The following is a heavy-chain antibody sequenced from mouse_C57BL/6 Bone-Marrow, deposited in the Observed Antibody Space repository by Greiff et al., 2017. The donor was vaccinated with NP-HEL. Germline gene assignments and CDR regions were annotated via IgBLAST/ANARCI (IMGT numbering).Heavy chain of an antibody. Sequence: DVMLVESEGGLVQPGSSMKLSCTASGFTFSDYYMAWVRQVPEKGLEWVANINYDGSSTYYLDSLKSRFIISVDNTKNILYLQMSSLKSEDTATYYCAREGGLRRRTYAMDYWDQGTSVTVSS. V-gene: IGHV5-16*01. D-gene: IGHD2-4*01. CDR1: GFTFSDYY. CDR2: INYDGSST. CDR3: AREGGLRRRTYAMDY. J-gene: IGHJ4*01.